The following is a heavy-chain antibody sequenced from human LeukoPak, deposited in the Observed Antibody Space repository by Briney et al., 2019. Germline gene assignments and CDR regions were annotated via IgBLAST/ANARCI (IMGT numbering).Heavy chain of an antibody. CDR3: ARDGEMATNPYYFDY. J-gene: IGHJ4*02. CDR1: GFTFSSYG. V-gene: IGHV3-33*01. CDR2: IWYDGSNK. Sequence: PGGSLRLSCAASGFTFSSYGMHWVRQAPGKGLEWVAVIWYDGSNKYYADSVRGRFTISRDNAKNSLYLQMNSLRDEDTAVYYCARDGEMATNPYYFDYWGQGTLVTVSS. D-gene: IGHD5-24*01.